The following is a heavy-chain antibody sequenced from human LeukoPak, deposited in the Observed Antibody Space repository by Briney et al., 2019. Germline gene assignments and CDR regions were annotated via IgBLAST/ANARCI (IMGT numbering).Heavy chain of an antibody. CDR3: ARSPGFGDYPPYCYAMDV. J-gene: IGHJ6*02. Sequence: PGGSLRLSCAASGFTFSSYGMHWVRQAPGKGLEWVAVISYDGSNKYYADSVKGRFTISRDNSKNTLYLQMNSLRAEDTAVYYCARSPGFGDYPPYCYAMDVWGQGTTVTVSS. V-gene: IGHV3-30*03. D-gene: IGHD3-10*01. CDR2: ISYDGSNK. CDR1: GFTFSSYG.